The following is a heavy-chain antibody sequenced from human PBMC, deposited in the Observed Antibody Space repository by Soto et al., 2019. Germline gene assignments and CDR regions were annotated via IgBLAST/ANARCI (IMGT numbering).Heavy chain of an antibody. V-gene: IGHV3-30*18. CDR2: ISYDGSNK. CDR3: AKDRIPYYYDSSGPFDY. Sequence: LRLSCAASGLTFSSYGMHWVRQAPGKGLEWVAVISYDGSNKYYADSVKGRFTIPRDNSKNTLYLQMNSLRAEDTAVYYCAKDRIPYYYDSSGPFDYWGQGTLVTVSS. CDR1: GLTFSSYG. D-gene: IGHD3-22*01. J-gene: IGHJ4*02.